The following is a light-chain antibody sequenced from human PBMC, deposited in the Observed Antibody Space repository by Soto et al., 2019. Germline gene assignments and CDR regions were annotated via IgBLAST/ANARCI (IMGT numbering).Light chain of an antibody. V-gene: IGKV3-15*01. CDR1: QSVSSN. CDR2: GAS. J-gene: IGKJ1*01. CDR3: QQYNA. Sequence: IMMTQSPATLSVTPGERATLSCRASQSVSSNLAWYQQKPGQAPRLLIYGASTRATGIPARFSGSGSGTELTLTISSLQSEDFAVYYCQQYNAFGQGTKVDI.